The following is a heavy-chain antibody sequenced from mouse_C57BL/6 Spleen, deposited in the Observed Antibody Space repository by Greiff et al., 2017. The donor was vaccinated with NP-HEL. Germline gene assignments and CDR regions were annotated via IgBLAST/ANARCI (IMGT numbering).Heavy chain of an antibody. CDR3: ARFLYYYGSSYYFDY. D-gene: IGHD1-1*01. V-gene: IGHV1-50*01. CDR2: IDPSDSYT. J-gene: IGHJ2*01. Sequence: QVQLQQPGAELVKPGASVKLSCKASGYTFTSYWMQWVKQRPGQGLEWIGEIDPSDSYTNYNQKFKGKATLTVDTSSSTAYMQLSSLTSEDSAVYYCARFLYYYGSSYYFDYWGQGTTLTVSS. CDR1: GYTFTSYW.